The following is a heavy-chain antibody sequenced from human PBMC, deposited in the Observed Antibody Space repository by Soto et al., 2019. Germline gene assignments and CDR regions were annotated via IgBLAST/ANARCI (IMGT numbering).Heavy chain of an antibody. V-gene: IGHV1-69*01. CDR2: IIPIFGTA. CDR1: GGTFSSFA. Sequence: QVQLVQSGAEVKKPGSSVKVSCKASGGTFSSFAISWVRQAPGQGLEWMGGIIPIFGTANYAQKFQGRVTITADESTSTAYMELSSLRSEDTAVYYCAAGWVPTTYYYYGMDVWGQGTTVTVSS. J-gene: IGHJ6*02. CDR3: AAGWVPTTYYYYGMDV. D-gene: IGHD1-7*01.